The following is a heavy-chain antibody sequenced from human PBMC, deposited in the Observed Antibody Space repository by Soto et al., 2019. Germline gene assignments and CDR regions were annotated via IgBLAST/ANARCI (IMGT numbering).Heavy chain of an antibody. V-gene: IGHV3-11*01. D-gene: IGHD4-4*01. CDR1: GFTFSYYY. Sequence: GGSLRLSCAASGFTFSYYYMSWIRQAPGKGLEWVSYISSSGSTIYYADSVKGRFTISRDNAKNSLYLQMNSLRAEGTAVYYCARDYSNYEGLDYWGQGTLVTVSS. J-gene: IGHJ4*02. CDR2: ISSSGSTI. CDR3: ARDYSNYEGLDY.